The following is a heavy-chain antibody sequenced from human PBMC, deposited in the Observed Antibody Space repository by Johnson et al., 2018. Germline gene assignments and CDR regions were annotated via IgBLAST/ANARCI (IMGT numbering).Heavy chain of an antibody. D-gene: IGHD3-10*01. CDR2: ISDRDTSI. Sequence: EVRLWETGGGLVKPGGSLRLSCAASGFTFSSYTMNWVRPAPRKGLEWVPSISDRDTSIFYAASVNGRFTISRDKAKNPLYMQMNSLIAEDTALYYCAKAGWFGGNYYYYYMDGGGKGTTVTVSS. V-gene: IGHV3-21*04. J-gene: IGHJ6*03. CDR3: AKAGWFGGNYYYYYMDG. CDR1: GFTFSSYT.